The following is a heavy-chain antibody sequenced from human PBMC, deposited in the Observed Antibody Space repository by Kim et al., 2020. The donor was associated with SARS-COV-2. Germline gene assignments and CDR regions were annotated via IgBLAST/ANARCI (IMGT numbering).Heavy chain of an antibody. CDR3: AKDQGELPLDS. V-gene: IGHV3-23*01. CDR2: ISNSGVST. D-gene: IGHD3-16*01. CDR1: GFTFTTYA. Sequence: GGSLRLSCAASGFTFTTYAMIWVRQAPGKGLEWVSAISNSGVSTYYADSVKGRFTISRDNSRNTTYLQMNSLRADDTAVYYCAKDQGELPLDSWGQRTLLTVSS. J-gene: IGHJ5*02.